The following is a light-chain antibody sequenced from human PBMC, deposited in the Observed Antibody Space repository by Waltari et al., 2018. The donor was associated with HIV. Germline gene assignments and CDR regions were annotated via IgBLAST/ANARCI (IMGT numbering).Light chain of an antibody. CDR1: SRDVGGYKY. CDR2: DVS. CDR3: SSYSSSTALVV. Sequence: QSALTQPASVSGSPGQSITISCTGTSRDVGGYKYVSWYQQHPGKAPKLMIFDVSNRPSGVSTRFSGSKSGNTASLTISVLQAEDEAHYFCSSYSSSTALVVFGGGTKVTVL. J-gene: IGLJ2*01. V-gene: IGLV2-14*03.